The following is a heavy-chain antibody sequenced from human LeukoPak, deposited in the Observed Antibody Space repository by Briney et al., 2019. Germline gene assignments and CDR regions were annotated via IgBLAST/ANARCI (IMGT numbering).Heavy chain of an antibody. Sequence: SETLSLTCTVSGGSTSSSSHYWGWIRQPPGKGLEWIGSIYYSGSAHYNPSLKSRVTISIDTSKNQFSLKLSSVTAADTAVYYCARYPSFDYWGQGTLVTVSS. CDR1: GGSTSSSSHY. CDR3: ARYPSFDY. CDR2: IYYSGSA. V-gene: IGHV4-39*07. J-gene: IGHJ4*02.